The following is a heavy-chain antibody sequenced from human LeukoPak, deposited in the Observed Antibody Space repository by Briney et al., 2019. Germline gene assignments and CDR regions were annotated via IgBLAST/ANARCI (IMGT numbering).Heavy chain of an antibody. CDR1: GGSVTSSHYY. D-gene: IGHD3-10*01. J-gene: IGHJ5*02. Sequence: SETLSLTCYVSGGSVTSSHYYWSWIRQSPGKGLEWIGGIHYSGASYYNPSLESRVTVSLDTSSNEVSQTLRSVSAADTAVYYCAKACYSCASYYNWFDHWGQGTLVTVSS. CDR3: AKACYSCASYYNWFDH. V-gene: IGHV4-39*07. CDR2: IHYSGAS.